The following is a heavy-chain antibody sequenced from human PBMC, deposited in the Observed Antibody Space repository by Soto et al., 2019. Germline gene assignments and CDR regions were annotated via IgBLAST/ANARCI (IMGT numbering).Heavy chain of an antibody. CDR3: ARVGGGYQLLHAFDI. Sequence: GGSLRLSCAASGFTFSSYSMNWVRQAPGKGLEWVSSISSSSSYIYYADSVKGRFTISRDNAKNSLYLQMNSLRAEDTAVYYCARVGGGYQLLHAFDIWGQATMVTVSS. V-gene: IGHV3-21*01. J-gene: IGHJ3*02. CDR1: GFTFSSYS. CDR2: ISSSSSYI. D-gene: IGHD2-2*01.